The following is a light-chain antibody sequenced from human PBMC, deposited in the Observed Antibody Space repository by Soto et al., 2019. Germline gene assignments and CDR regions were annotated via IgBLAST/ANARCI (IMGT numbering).Light chain of an antibody. J-gene: IGLJ2*01. CDR3: AAWDDSLSGLVV. CDR2: RNN. Sequence: QLVLTKPPSASGTPGQRVTISCSGSSSNIGSNYVYWYQQLPGTAPKLLIYRNNQRPSGVPDRFSGSKSGTSASLAISGLRSEDEADYYCAAWDDSLSGLVVFGGGTKVTVL. V-gene: IGLV1-47*01. CDR1: SSNIGSNY.